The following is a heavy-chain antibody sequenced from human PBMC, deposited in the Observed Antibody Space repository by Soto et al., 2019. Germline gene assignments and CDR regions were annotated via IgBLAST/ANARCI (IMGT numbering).Heavy chain of an antibody. D-gene: IGHD3-22*01. Sequence: TLSLTCTVSGGSISSGDYYWSWIRQPPGKGLEWIGYIYYSGSTYYNPSLKSRVTISVDTSKNQFSLKLSSVTAADTAVYYCARGDYYDSTYLSRPTGFDYWGQGTLVTVSS. CDR2: IYYSGST. CDR3: ARGDYYDSTYLSRPTGFDY. CDR1: GGSISSGDYY. J-gene: IGHJ4*02. V-gene: IGHV4-30-4*01.